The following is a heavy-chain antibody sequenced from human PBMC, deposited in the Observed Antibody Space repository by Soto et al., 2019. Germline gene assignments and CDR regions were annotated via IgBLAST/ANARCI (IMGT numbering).Heavy chain of an antibody. Sequence: QVQLVQSGAEVKKPGASVTVSCKASGYTFTTHYMHWVRQAPGQGLEWMGIINPSGGSTTYALKFKRRVSLTSATSTNTVYMELSSLRSEDTAVYYCARAGENYGSVNFSPPLRYYFNSWGQGTLVTVSS. CDR3: ARAGENYGSVNFSPPLRYYFNS. V-gene: IGHV1-46*01. CDR1: GYTFTTHY. CDR2: INPSGGST. J-gene: IGHJ4*02. D-gene: IGHD3-10*01.